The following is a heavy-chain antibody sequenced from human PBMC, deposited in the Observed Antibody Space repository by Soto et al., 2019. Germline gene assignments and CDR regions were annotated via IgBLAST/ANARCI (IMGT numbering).Heavy chain of an antibody. CDR3: ASQVGVVVPAAIELWGMDV. Sequence: GGSLRLSCAASGFTFSSYAMHWVRQAPGKGLEWVAVISYDGSNKYYADSVKGRFTISRDNSKNTLYLQMNSLRAEDTAVHYCASQVGVVVPAAIELWGMDVWGQGTTVTVSS. CDR2: ISYDGSNK. CDR1: GFTFSSYA. J-gene: IGHJ6*02. V-gene: IGHV3-30-3*01. D-gene: IGHD2-2*02.